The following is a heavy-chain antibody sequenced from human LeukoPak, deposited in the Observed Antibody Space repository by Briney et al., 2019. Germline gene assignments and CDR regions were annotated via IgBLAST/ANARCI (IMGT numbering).Heavy chain of an antibody. J-gene: IGHJ5*01. Sequence: SETLSLTCTVSGGSISSYYWSWIRQPPGKGLEWIGYIYYSGSTNYNPSLKSRVTISVDTSKNQFSLKLSSVTAADTAVYYCARLGVAVAGERGNWFDPWGQGTMVTVSS. V-gene: IGHV4-59*08. CDR2: IYYSGST. D-gene: IGHD6-19*01. CDR3: ARLGVAVAGERGNWFDP. CDR1: GGSISSYY.